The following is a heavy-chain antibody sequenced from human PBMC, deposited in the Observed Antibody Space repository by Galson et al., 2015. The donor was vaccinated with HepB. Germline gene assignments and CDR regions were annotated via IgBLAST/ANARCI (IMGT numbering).Heavy chain of an antibody. CDR3: ARGAFVVVIHSIQNNWFGP. CDR1: DYTFSSYS. V-gene: IGHV1-18*01. J-gene: IGHJ5*02. Sequence: SVKASCKASDYTFSSYSITWVRQAPGQGLEWMGWINTYNRNTDHARKFQGRVTMTTDTSTSTAFMELRSLRSDDTAVYYCARGAFVVVIHSIQNNWFGPWGQGTLVTVSS. D-gene: IGHD2-15*01. CDR2: INTYNRNT.